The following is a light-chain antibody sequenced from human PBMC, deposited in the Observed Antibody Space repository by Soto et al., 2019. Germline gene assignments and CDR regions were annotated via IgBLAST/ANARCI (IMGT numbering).Light chain of an antibody. CDR1: QGSRRY. CDR2: DAS. V-gene: IGKV1-8*01. Sequence: AIRMTTAASSLSAPTGDRVTITYQASQGSRRYLAWYQQKPWKDPKLLSYDASTLQSGVPSRFSGSGSGTDLPITISCLQPEDLATCCFHQYYSYPYTFRPGNKVDLK. J-gene: IGKJ3*01. CDR3: HQYYSYPYT.